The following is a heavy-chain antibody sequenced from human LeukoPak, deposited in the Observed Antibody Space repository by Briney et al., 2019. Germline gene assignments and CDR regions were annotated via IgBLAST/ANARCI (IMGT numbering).Heavy chain of an antibody. Sequence: PSQTLSLTCTVSGGSISSGDYYWRWIRQPPGKGLEWIGYIYYSGSTYYNPSLKSRVTIPVDTSKNQFSLKLSSVTAADTAVYYCARTQYYYDSSGYSTGGFDPWGQGTLVTVSS. CDR3: ARTQYYYDSSGYSTGGFDP. CDR1: GGSISSGDYY. J-gene: IGHJ5*02. CDR2: IYYSGST. V-gene: IGHV4-30-4*08. D-gene: IGHD3-22*01.